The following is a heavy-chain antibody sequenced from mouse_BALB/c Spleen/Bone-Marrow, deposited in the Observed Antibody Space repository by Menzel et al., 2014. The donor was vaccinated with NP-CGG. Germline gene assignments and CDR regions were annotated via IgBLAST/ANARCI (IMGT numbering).Heavy chain of an antibody. V-gene: IGHV7-3*02. CDR3: ERDMRKTLLDF. CDR1: GFTFIDYY. J-gene: IGHJ2*02. Sequence: EVKLQESGGGLVQPGGSLRLSCVTSGFTFIDYYMNWVRQPPGKALEWVGFIRNKAKGYTTEYSASVKGRFTISRDNSKSTLSSKMHTQRAEHSASYYCERDMRKTLLDFWGQDPSHTLSS. CDR2: IRNKAKGYTT.